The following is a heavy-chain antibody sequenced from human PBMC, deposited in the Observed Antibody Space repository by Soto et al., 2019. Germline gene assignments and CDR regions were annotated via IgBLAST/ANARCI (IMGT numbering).Heavy chain of an antibody. J-gene: IGHJ5*02. CDR3: ARGYSSFWSHDHWFDP. CDR2: INPNSGGT. V-gene: IGHV1-2*02. CDR1: GYTFTGYY. D-gene: IGHD3-22*01. Sequence: GASVKVSCKASGYTFTGYYMHWVRQAPGQGLDWMGWINPNSGGTNYEQKFQGRVTMTRDTSISTAYMELSRLRSDDTAVYYCARGYSSFWSHDHWFDPWGQGILVTVSS.